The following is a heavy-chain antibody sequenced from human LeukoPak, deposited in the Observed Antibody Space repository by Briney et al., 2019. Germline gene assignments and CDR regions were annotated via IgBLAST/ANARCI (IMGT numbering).Heavy chain of an antibody. CDR3: VRDSPGYGAHDFG. D-gene: IGHD5-12*01. J-gene: IGHJ4*02. V-gene: IGHV3-7*01. CDR1: GFTFSSYW. Sequence: AGGSLRLSCAASGFTFSSYWMSWVRQAPGKGLEWVANIKEDGSAKYYVDSVKGRFTISRDNAKNSLYLQMNNLSAEDTAVYYCVRDSPGYGAHDFGWGQGTLVTVSS. CDR2: IKEDGSAK.